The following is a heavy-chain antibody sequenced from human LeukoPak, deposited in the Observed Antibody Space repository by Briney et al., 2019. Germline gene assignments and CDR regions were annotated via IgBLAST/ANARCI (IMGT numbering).Heavy chain of an antibody. D-gene: IGHD6-13*01. CDR1: AGSISGYY. CDR2: IHYSGRT. CDR3: SRYSSSWYNEY. V-gene: IGHV4-59*01. J-gene: IGHJ1*01. Sequence: SETLSLTCTVSAGSISGYYWSWIRQPPGKRLEWIGCIHYSGRTNYNPSLNSRLTMSVDTSKNQFSLRLSSVTAADTAMYYCSRYSSSWYNEYWGQGTLVTVSS.